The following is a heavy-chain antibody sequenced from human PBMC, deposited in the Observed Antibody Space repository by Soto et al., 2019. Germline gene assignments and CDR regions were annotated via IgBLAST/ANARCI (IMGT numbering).Heavy chain of an antibody. D-gene: IGHD3-3*01. CDR2: IYYSGST. CDR1: GGSISSYY. J-gene: IGHJ5*02. V-gene: IGHV4-59*01. Sequence: PSETLSLTCPFSGGSISSYYWSWIRQPPGKGLEWIGYIYYSGSTNYNPSLKSRVTISVDTSKNQFSLKLSSVTAADTAVYYCARDQVTIFGVVPTGWFDPWGQGTLVTVSS. CDR3: ARDQVTIFGVVPTGWFDP.